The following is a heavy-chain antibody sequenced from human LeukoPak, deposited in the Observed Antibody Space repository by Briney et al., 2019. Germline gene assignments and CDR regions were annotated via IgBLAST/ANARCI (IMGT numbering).Heavy chain of an antibody. J-gene: IGHJ4*02. Sequence: PGGSLRLSCAASGFTFSSYAMSWVRQAPGKGLEWVSAISGSGGSTYYADSVKGRFTISRDNSKKTPYLQVNSLRAEDTAVYYCAKSRGYSYGSPGPFDHWGEGALVTVSS. CDR1: GFTFSSYA. V-gene: IGHV3-23*01. D-gene: IGHD5-18*01. CDR2: ISGSGGST. CDR3: AKSRGYSYGSPGPFDH.